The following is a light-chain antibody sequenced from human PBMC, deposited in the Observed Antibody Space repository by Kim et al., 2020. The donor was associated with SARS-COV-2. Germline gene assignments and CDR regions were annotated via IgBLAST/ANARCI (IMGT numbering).Light chain of an antibody. CDR3: QQRDKWPPT. Sequence: EIVLTQSPATLSLSPGERATLSCRASQSVSSFLAWYQHKPGQAPRLLIHDASNRATGIPGRFSGGGSGTDFTLTIRSVEPEDFAVYYCQQRDKWPPTFGGGTKMDI. CDR2: DAS. J-gene: IGKJ4*01. V-gene: IGKV3-11*01. CDR1: QSVSSF.